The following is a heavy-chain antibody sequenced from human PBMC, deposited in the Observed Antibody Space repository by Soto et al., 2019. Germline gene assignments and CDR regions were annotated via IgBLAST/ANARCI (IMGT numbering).Heavy chain of an antibody. CDR1: GGSISSYY. CDR2: IYYSGST. J-gene: IGHJ6*02. Sequence: QVQLQESGPGLVKPSETLSLTCTVSGGSISSYYWSWIRQPPGKGLEWIGYIYYSGSTNYNPSLKSRVTISVDTSKNQFSLKLSSVTAADTAVYYCARDRSGMDVWGQGTTVTVS. CDR3: ARDRSGMDV. V-gene: IGHV4-59*01.